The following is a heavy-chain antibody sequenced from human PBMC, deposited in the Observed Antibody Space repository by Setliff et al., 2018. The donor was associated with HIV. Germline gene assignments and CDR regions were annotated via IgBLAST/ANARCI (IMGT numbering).Heavy chain of an antibody. CDR1: GGTFDTYA. Sequence: GASVKVSCKISGGTFDTYAISWVRQAPGQGLQWMGGIIPLFGTADYAQQFQGRVTITTDESTSTAYMELNSLRSEDTAVYYCARGHSHGYGYSGSYGPFDIWGQGTMVTVSS. D-gene: IGHD1-26*01. CDR2: IIPLFGTA. V-gene: IGHV1-69*05. CDR3: ARGHSHGYGYSGSYGPFDI. J-gene: IGHJ3*02.